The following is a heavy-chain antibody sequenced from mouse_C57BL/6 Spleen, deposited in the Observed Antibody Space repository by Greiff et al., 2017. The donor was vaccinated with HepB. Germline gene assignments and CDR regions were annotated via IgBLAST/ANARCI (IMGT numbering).Heavy chain of an antibody. CDR3: ARRDDGYPYYYAMDY. D-gene: IGHD2-3*01. Sequence: VQLQQSGAELARPGASVKMSCKASGYTFTSYTMHWVKQRPGQGLEWIGYINPSSGYTKYNQKFKDKATLTADKSSSTAYMQLSSLTSEDSAVYYCARRDDGYPYYYAMDYWGQGTSVTVSS. CDR1: GYTFTSYT. V-gene: IGHV1-4*01. CDR2: INPSSGYT. J-gene: IGHJ4*01.